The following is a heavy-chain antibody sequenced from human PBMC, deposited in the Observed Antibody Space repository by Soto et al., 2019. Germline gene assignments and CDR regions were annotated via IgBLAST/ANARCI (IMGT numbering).Heavy chain of an antibody. J-gene: IGHJ6*02. CDR1: GGSIISYY. Sequence: SEPLSLPCTVAGGSIISYYWSWIRQPPGKGLEWIGYIYYSGSTNYNPSLKSRVTISVDTSKNQFSLKLSSVTAADTAVYYCARGPSTPCYYSGMDVWGQGTTGTGPS. V-gene: IGHV4-59*01. D-gene: IGHD6-6*01. CDR3: ARGPSTPCYYSGMDV. CDR2: IYYSGST.